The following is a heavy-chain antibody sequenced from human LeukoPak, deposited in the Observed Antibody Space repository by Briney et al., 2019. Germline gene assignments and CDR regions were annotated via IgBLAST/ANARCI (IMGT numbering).Heavy chain of an antibody. V-gene: IGHV3-30*02. CDR3: AKGNHYYETSRDTLFDQ. CDR1: GFNFSNYG. D-gene: IGHD3-22*01. J-gene: IGHJ4*02. Sequence: GGSLRLSCAASGFNFSNYGMHWVRLAPGKGLEWVAFIRYDGSSKYYIDSVKGRFTISRDNSKNTLFLQMNSLRPEDTAVFYCAKGNHYYETSRDTLFDQWGQGTLVAVSS. CDR2: IRYDGSSK.